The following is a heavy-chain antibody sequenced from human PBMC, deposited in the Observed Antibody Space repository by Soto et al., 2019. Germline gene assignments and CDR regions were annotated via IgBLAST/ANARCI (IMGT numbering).Heavy chain of an antibody. J-gene: IGHJ4*02. D-gene: IGHD6-13*01. CDR2: ISGSGGST. CDR3: AKDQGSSWYEIDY. Sequence: EVPLLESGGGLVQPGGSLRLSCAASGFTFSNYAVTWLRQALGKGVEWVSTISGSGGSTYYADSVKGRFTISRDNSKNTLYLQMNSLRAEDTAVYYCAKDQGSSWYEIDYWGQGTLVTVSS. CDR1: GFTFSNYA. V-gene: IGHV3-23*01.